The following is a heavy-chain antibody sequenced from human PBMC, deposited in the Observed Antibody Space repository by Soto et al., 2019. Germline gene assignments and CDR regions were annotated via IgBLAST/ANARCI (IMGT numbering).Heavy chain of an antibody. Sequence: APVTVSCKASGYTFTSYYMHCVRQAPRQGLQWMGIMNASGGCPSCAQKIQDRVTMTRHTHPNTGDMELSSVGSEATALNYSARDPPLQLGWHYWGQGTPVTVAS. CDR1: GYTFTSYY. CDR2: MNASGGCP. J-gene: IGHJ4*02. CDR3: ARDPPLQLGWHY. V-gene: IGHV1-46*01. D-gene: IGHD5-18*01.